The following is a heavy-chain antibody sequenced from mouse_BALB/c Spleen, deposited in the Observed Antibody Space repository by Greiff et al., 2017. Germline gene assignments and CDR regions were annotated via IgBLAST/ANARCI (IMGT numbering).Heavy chain of an antibody. Sequence: VQLKESGGGLVKPGGSLKLSCAASGFAFSSYDMSWVRQTPEKRLEWVAYISSGGGSTYYPDTVKGRFTISRDNAKNTLYLQMSSLKSEDTAMYYCARHYYGIYAMDYWGQGTSVTVSS. CDR1: GFAFSSYD. V-gene: IGHV5-12-1*01. J-gene: IGHJ4*01. CDR2: ISSGGGST. D-gene: IGHD1-2*01. CDR3: ARHYYGIYAMDY.